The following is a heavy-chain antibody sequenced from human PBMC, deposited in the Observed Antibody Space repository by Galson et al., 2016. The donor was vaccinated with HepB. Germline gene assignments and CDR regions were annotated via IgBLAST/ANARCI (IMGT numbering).Heavy chain of an antibody. J-gene: IGHJ4*02. V-gene: IGHV3-33*01. CDR2: IWHDGSNK. CDR3: ARDQRIHLWSPSSPDY. Sequence: SLRLSCAASGFTFSNCAMHWVRQAPGKGLEWVAGIWHDGSNKYYADSVKGRFTISRDNSTNTLYLQMNSLRVEDTAVYHWARDQRIHLWSPSSPDYWGQGTLVTVST. D-gene: IGHD5-18*01. CDR1: GFTFSNCA.